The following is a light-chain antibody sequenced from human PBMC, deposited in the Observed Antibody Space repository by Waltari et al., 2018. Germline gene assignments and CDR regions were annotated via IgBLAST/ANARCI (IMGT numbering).Light chain of an antibody. Sequence: EIVLTQSLGSLSSSPGARVTLSCRASPRVSRAWACYQQKPGQAPRLLIFGASNRATGIPDRFSGSGSETDFSLTISRLEPEDFAVYYCQHYVRLPATCGRGTKVEIK. CDR1: PRVSRAW. CDR2: GAS. CDR3: QHYVRLPAT. V-gene: IGKV3-20*01. J-gene: IGKJ1*01.